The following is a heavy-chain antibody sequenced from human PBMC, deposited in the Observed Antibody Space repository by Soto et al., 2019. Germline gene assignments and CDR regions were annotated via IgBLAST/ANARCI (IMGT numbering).Heavy chain of an antibody. V-gene: IGHV4-59*08. CDR3: VSRGIGIQHGLVDV. CDR2: VYSTGGT. D-gene: IGHD3-16*01. Sequence: QVQLQQSGPRLVKPSETLSLTCTVSVGPDSSHNWGWIRQPPGRGLEWIGYVYSTGGTGYNPSLKSRHTITADKSTNHTSPALSSVTAADTPISYCVSRGIGIQHGLVDVWGQGTSVTVSS. CDR1: VGPDSSHN. J-gene: IGHJ6*02.